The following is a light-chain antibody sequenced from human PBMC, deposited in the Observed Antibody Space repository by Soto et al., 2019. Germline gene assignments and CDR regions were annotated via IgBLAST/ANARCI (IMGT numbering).Light chain of an antibody. CDR3: QQTYSTPT. Sequence: DIQMTQSPSSLSASVGDRVTITCRASQSIGKHLNWYQQKPGKAPKFLIYAASNLQSGVPSRFSGSGSGTDFTLTISSLQPEDFATYYCQQTYSTPTFGQGTRLEIK. CDR1: QSIGKH. J-gene: IGKJ5*01. CDR2: AAS. V-gene: IGKV1-39*01.